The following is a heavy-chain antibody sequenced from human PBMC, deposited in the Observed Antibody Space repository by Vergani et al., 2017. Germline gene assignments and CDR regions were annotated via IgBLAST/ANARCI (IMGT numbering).Heavy chain of an antibody. Sequence: QVQLQESGPGLVKPSQTLSLTCTVSGGSISSGDYYWSWIRQPPGKGLEWIGYIYYSGRTYYNPSLKSRVTISVDTSKNPFSLKLSSVTAADTAVYYCARAYCGGDCYPWYYYYGMDVWGQGTTVTVSS. D-gene: IGHD2-21*02. J-gene: IGHJ6*02. V-gene: IGHV4-30-4*08. CDR2: IYYSGRT. CDR3: ARAYCGGDCYPWYYYYGMDV. CDR1: GGSISSGDYY.